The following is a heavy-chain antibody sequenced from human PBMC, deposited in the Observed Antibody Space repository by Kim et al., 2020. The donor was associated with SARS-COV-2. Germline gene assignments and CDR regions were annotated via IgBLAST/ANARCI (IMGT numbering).Heavy chain of an antibody. Sequence: KRSSPSLKSRLTITKDTSNSQVVLTMTNMDPVDTATYYCAHRSSIRGFDYWGQGTLVTVSS. D-gene: IGHD2-2*01. CDR3: AHRSSIRGFDY. CDR2: K. J-gene: IGHJ4*02. V-gene: IGHV2-5*01.